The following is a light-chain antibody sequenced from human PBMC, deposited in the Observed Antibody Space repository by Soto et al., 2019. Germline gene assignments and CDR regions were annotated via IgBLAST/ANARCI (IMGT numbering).Light chain of an antibody. CDR1: QSISLS. CDR2: DAS. V-gene: IGKV3-11*01. Sequence: EIVMTQSPATLSVSPGERATLSCRASQSISLSLAWYQHKPGQAPRLLIYDASNRATGIPARFSGSGSGTDFTLTISSLEPEDFAVYYCQQRSNWWTFGQGTKVDIK. CDR3: QQRSNWWT. J-gene: IGKJ1*01.